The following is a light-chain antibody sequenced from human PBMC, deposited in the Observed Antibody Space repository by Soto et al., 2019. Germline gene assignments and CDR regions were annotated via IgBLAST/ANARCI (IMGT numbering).Light chain of an antibody. J-gene: IGLJ2*01. CDR3: AAWDDSLSGVV. V-gene: IGLV1-47*01. Sequence: QSVLTQPPSASGTPGQRVTISCSGSSSNLGSNYVYWYQQLPGTVPQLLIYRNSERPSGVPDRFSGSKSGTSASLAISGLRSEDEADYYGAAWDDSLSGVVFGGGTKLTVL. CDR2: RNS. CDR1: SSNLGSNY.